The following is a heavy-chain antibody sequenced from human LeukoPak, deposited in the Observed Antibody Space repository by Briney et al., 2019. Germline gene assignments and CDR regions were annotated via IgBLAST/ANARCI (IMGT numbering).Heavy chain of an antibody. CDR3: ASSVALTRFLEWYPYDAFDI. J-gene: IGHJ3*02. CDR1: GYTFTSCG. V-gene: IGHV1-18*01. Sequence: ASVKVSCKASGYTFTSCGGDYVRQAPGQALEWGGWSSAYNGNTNYAQKLQGRVTMTTDTSTSKAYMELRSLRSDDTAVYYCASSVALTRFLEWYPYDAFDIWGQGTMVTVSS. CDR2: SSAYNGNT. D-gene: IGHD3-3*01.